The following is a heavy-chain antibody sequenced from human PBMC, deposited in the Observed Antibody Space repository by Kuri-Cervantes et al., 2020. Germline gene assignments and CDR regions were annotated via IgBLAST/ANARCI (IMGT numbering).Heavy chain of an antibody. CDR1: GGSFSGYY. Sequence: SETLSLTCAVYGGSFSGYYWSWIRQPPGKGLEWIGEINHSGSTNYNPSLTSRVTISVDTSKNQFSLKLSSVTAADTAVYYCARKYYYGSGSYWVWGQGTLVTVSS. V-gene: IGHV4-34*01. CDR2: INHSGST. CDR3: ARKYYYGSGSYWV. J-gene: IGHJ4*02. D-gene: IGHD3-10*01.